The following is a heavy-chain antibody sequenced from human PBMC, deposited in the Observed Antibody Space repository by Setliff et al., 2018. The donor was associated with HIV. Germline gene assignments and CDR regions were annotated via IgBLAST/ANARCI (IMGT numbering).Heavy chain of an antibody. CDR3: ARNPQPTGTPDYYYYYYMDV. D-gene: IGHD1-1*01. CDR1: GGTFSSYA. Sequence: SVKVSCKASGGTFSSYAISWVRQAPGQGLEWMGGIIPIFGTAHYAQKFQGRVTITADESTSTAYMELSSLRSEDTAVYYCARNPQPTGTPDYYYYYYMDVWGKGTTVTVSS. V-gene: IGHV1-69*13. J-gene: IGHJ6*03. CDR2: IIPIFGTA.